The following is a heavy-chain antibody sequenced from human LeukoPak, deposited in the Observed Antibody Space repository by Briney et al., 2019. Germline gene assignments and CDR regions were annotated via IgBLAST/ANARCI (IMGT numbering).Heavy chain of an antibody. CDR1: GFTFSSYA. Sequence: PGGSLRLSCAASGFTFSSYAMHWVSQAPGKGLEWVAVISYDGSNKYYADSVKGRFTISRDNSKNTLYLQMNSLRAEDTAVYYCARAGGSWGQGTLVTVSS. CDR2: ISYDGSNK. J-gene: IGHJ5*02. CDR3: ARAGGS. V-gene: IGHV3-30-3*01.